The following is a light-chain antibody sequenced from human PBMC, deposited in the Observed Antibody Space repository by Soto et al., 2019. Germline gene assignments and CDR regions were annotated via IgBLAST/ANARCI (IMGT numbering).Light chain of an antibody. CDR1: QSITTW. J-gene: IGKJ1*01. CDR2: DAS. V-gene: IGKV1-5*01. CDR3: QQYNSYPWT. Sequence: DIQMTQSPSTVSAYVGDSVTITCRASQSITTWLAWYQQKPGKAPKLLIYDASSLESGVPSRFSGSGSGTEFTLTISSLQPDDFATYYCQQYNSYPWTFGQGTKVEIK.